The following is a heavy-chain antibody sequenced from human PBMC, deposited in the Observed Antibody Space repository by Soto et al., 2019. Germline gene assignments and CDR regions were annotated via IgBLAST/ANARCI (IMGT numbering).Heavy chain of an antibody. Sequence: TLSLTCNVSGGSISNYYWTWIRQSPEKGLEWIGYMYYNGNINYNPSLKSRVTISIDTSKNQFSLTLKSVSAADTAVYYCASGGNWFDPWGQGVLVTAPQ. CDR3: ASGGNWFDP. V-gene: IGHV4-59*01. J-gene: IGHJ5*02. CDR2: MYYNGNI. D-gene: IGHD3-16*01. CDR1: GGSISNYY.